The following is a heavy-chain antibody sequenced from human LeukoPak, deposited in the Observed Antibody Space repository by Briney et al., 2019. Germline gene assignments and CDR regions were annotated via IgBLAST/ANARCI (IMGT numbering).Heavy chain of an antibody. D-gene: IGHD2/OR15-2a*01. CDR1: GFTFSSYV. CDR2: ISGSGGST. J-gene: IGHJ6*02. Sequence: GGSLRLSCAASGFTFSSYVMSWVRQAPGKGLEWVSAISGSGGSTYYADSVKGRFTISRDNSKNTLYLQMNSLRAEDTAVYYCAKGNRGYYYYGMDVWGQGTTVTVSS. CDR3: AKGNRGYYYYGMDV. V-gene: IGHV3-23*01.